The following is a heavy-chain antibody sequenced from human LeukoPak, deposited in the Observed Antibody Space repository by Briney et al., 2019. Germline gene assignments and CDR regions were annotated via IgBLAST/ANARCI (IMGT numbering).Heavy chain of an antibody. Sequence: PSETLSLTCTVSGGSISSSSYYWGWIRQPPGKGLEWIGSIYYSGSTYYNPSLKSRVTISVDTSKNQFSLKLSSVTAADTAVYYCARTFRDSSGYSYYFDYWGQGTLVTVSS. CDR1: GGSISSSSYY. CDR2: IYYSGST. CDR3: ARTFRDSSGYSYYFDY. J-gene: IGHJ4*02. D-gene: IGHD3-22*01. V-gene: IGHV4-39*07.